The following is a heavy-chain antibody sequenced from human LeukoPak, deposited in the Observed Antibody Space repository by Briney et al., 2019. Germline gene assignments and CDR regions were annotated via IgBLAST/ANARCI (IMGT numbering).Heavy chain of an antibody. Sequence: GGSLRLSCTASGFTFSSYAIHWVRQAPGKGLEWVAVISNDGSNKYHTDSVKGRFTISRDNSKNTLYLQMNSLRTEDTAVYYCARDRKAGGVGEFDPWGQGTLVTVSS. V-gene: IGHV3-30*04. CDR1: GFTFSSYA. D-gene: IGHD1-26*01. CDR2: ISNDGSNK. CDR3: ARDRKAGGVGEFDP. J-gene: IGHJ5*02.